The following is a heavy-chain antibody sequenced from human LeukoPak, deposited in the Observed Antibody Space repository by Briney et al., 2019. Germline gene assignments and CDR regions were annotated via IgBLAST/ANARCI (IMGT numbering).Heavy chain of an antibody. CDR1: GFTFSGYW. J-gene: IGHJ4*02. Sequence: GGSLRLSCAASGFTFSGYWMHWVRQAPGKGLVWVSRINTDGSSTSYADSVKGRFTISRDNAKNTLYLQMNSLRAEDTAVYYRARVIVVVPAAEPFDYWGQGTLVTVSS. V-gene: IGHV3-74*01. CDR3: ARVIVVVPAAEPFDY. CDR2: INTDGSST. D-gene: IGHD2-2*01.